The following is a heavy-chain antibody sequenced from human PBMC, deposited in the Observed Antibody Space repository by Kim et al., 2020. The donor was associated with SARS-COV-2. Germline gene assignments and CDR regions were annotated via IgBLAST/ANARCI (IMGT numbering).Heavy chain of an antibody. J-gene: IGHJ3*01. CDR2: IKPDGSEK. V-gene: IGHV3-7*03. CDR1: GFTFSSYW. CDR3: ARGDYCGTTSCSQGFNDAFDV. Sequence: GGSLRLSCAASGFTFSSYWMSWVRQAPGKGLEWVANIKPDGSEKFYLDSVKGRFTISRDNTKNSLYLQMNSLRADDKAVYYCARGDYCGTTSCSQGFNDAFDVWGQGTMVTVSS. D-gene: IGHD2-2*01.